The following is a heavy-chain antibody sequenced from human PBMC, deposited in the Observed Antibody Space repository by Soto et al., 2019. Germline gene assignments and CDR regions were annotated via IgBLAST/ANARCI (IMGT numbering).Heavy chain of an antibody. Sequence: QVRLQESGPGLVKPSETLSLTCTVSGDSISAYYWSWIRQPPGKGLEWIGYIHYSGSTNYNPSLKSRVAISVDTSKNQFSLDLRSVTAADTAVYYCARDQSGYYFDYWGQGTLVTVS. CDR2: IHYSGST. CDR1: GDSISAYY. V-gene: IGHV4-59*01. CDR3: ARDQSGYYFDY. J-gene: IGHJ4*02.